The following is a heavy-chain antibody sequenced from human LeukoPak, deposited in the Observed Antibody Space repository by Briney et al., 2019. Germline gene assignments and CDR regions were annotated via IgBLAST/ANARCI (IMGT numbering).Heavy chain of an antibody. Sequence: GGSLRLSCAASGFTFSSYSMNWVRQAPGKGLEWVSSISSSSTYIHYADSVKGRFTISRDNAKKSLYLQMNSLRAEDTAVYYCAKCGQLWLLHDYWYFDLWGRGTLVTVSS. CDR3: AKCGQLWLLHDYWYFDL. J-gene: IGHJ2*01. CDR2: ISSSSTYI. CDR1: GFTFSSYS. V-gene: IGHV3-21*04. D-gene: IGHD5-18*01.